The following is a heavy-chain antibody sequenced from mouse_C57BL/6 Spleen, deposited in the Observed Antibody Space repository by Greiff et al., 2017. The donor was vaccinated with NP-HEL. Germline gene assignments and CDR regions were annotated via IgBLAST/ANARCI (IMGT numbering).Heavy chain of an antibody. V-gene: IGHV1-64*01. CDR3: ARGPRYYGSSYFDY. Sequence: QVHVQQPGAELVKPGASVKLSCKASGYTFTSYWMHWVKQRPGQGLEWIGMIHPNSGSTNYNEKFKSKATLTVDKSSSTAYMQLSSLTSEDSAVYYCARGPRYYGSSYFDYWGQGTTLTVSS. J-gene: IGHJ2*01. D-gene: IGHD1-1*01. CDR1: GYTFTSYW. CDR2: IHPNSGST.